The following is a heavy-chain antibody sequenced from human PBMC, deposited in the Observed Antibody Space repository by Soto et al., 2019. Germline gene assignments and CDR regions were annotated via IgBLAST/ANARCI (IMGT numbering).Heavy chain of an antibody. CDR1: GGTFSSYA. V-gene: IGHV1-69*06. Sequence: GASVKVSCKASGGTFSSYAISWVRQAPGQGLEWMGGIIPIFGTANYAQKFQGRVTITADKSTSTAYMELSSLRSEDTAVYYCATKGIAARPVKEYYYYGMDVWGQGTTVTVSS. CDR3: ATKGIAARPVKEYYYYGMDV. CDR2: IIPIFGTA. J-gene: IGHJ6*02. D-gene: IGHD6-6*01.